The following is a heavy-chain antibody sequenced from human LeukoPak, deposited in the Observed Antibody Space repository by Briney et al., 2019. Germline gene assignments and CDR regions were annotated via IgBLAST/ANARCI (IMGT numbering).Heavy chain of an antibody. D-gene: IGHD3-9*01. CDR1: GYTFTSYY. CDR3: ARDKAVLRYFDWLLVGNYMDV. V-gene: IGHV1-46*01. J-gene: IGHJ6*03. Sequence: ASVKVSCKASGYTFTSYYMHWVRQAPGQGLEWMGIINPSGGSTSYAQKFQGRVTMTRDMSTSTVYMELSSLRSEDTAVYYCARDKAVLRYFDWLLVGNYMDVWGKGTTVTVSS. CDR2: INPSGGST.